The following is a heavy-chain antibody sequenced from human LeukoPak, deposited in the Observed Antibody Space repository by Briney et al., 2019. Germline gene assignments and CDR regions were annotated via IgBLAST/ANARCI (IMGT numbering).Heavy chain of an antibody. CDR1: GGSITNTNY. CDR2: VNLQGST. J-gene: IGHJ4*02. CDR3: AREGGPYRPLDY. V-gene: IGHV4-4*02. Sequence: SETLSLTCTVSGGSITNTNYWTWVRQPPGKGLEWIGEVNLQGSTNYNPSLMGRVAIAVDTSENHISLQLTSVTAADTAVYYCAREGGPYRPLDYSGQGTLVTVSS.